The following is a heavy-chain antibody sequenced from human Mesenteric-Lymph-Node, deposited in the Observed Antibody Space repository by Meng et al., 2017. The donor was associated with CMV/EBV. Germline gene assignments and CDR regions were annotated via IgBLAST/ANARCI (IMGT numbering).Heavy chain of an antibody. CDR3: ARGSSYDILTGYFDY. Sequence: VQLHQWGAGLLKPSETLSVTCAVYGGSFSGYYWNWIRQSPEKGLEWIGEINHSGSTTYNPSFTSRIIISVDTFTNQISLNMSSVTAADTAVYYCARGSSYDILTGYFDYWGQGALVTVSS. V-gene: IGHV4-34*01. CDR1: GGSFSGYY. J-gene: IGHJ4*02. D-gene: IGHD3-9*01. CDR2: INHSGST.